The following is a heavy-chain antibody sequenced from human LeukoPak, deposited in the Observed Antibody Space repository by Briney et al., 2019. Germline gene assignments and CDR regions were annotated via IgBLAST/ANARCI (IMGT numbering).Heavy chain of an antibody. Sequence: PGGSLKISCKASGYSFTTDWIGWVRQLPGKGLEWVGFIYPGESQIRYSPSFQGQVTISADKSISTAYLQWSSLKASDTAMYYCARHFSVDSTSSHFDYWGQGTWVTVSS. J-gene: IGHJ4*02. D-gene: IGHD2-2*01. CDR2: IYPGESQI. CDR3: ARHFSVDSTSSHFDY. V-gene: IGHV5-51*01. CDR1: GYSFTTDW.